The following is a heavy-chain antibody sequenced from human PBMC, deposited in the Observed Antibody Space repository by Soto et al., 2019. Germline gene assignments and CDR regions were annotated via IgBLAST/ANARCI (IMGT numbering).Heavy chain of an antibody. CDR1: GFTFSSYS. CDR3: VRGGRGYTRDDVFDI. J-gene: IGHJ3*02. D-gene: IGHD2-2*02. V-gene: IGHV3-21*06. Sequence: EAQLVESGGGLAKPGGSLRLSCVDSGFTFSSYSMNWVRQAPGKGLEWVSSISAFSSPIFYADSVKGRYTISRDNAKNSLYLQMSSLRAEDTAVYYCVRGGRGYTRDDVFDIWGQGTMVTVSS. CDR2: ISAFSSPI.